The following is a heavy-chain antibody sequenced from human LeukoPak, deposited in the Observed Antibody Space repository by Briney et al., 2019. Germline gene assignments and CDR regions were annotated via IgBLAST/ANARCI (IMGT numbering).Heavy chain of an antibody. D-gene: IGHD6-19*01. CDR3: AVEGGDGSGWYWYFDL. CDR2: INTNTGNP. CDR1: GYTFSNYP. Sequence: ASVKVSCKASGYTFSNYPMNWVRQAPGQGLEWMGWINTNTGNPTYAQGFTGRFVFSLDTSVSTAYLQISSLKAEDTAVYYCAVEGGDGSGWYWYFDLWGRGTLVTVSS. J-gene: IGHJ2*01. V-gene: IGHV7-4-1*02.